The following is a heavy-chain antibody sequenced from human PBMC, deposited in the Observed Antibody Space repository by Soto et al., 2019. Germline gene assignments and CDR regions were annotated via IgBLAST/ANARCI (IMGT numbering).Heavy chain of an antibody. CDR1: GGSISSYY. CDR2: IYYSGIT. J-gene: IGHJ6*02. CDR3: ARYKSNYYYGMDV. V-gene: IGHV4-59*01. Sequence: SETLSLTCTVSGGSISSYYWSWIRQPPGRGLEWIGYIYYSGITNYNPSLKSRVTISVDTSKNQFSLKLSSVTAADTAVYYCARYKSNYYYGMDVWGQGTTVTVSS. D-gene: IGHD1-20*01.